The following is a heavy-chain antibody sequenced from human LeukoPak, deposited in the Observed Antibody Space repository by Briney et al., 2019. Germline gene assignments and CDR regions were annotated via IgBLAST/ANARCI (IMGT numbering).Heavy chain of an antibody. CDR2: MNPNSGNT. D-gene: IGHD2-2*01. CDR3: ARGFPSPRRYCSSTSCYGGLNWFDP. V-gene: IGHV1-8*01. Sequence: ASVKVSCKASGYTFTSYDINWVRQATGQGLEWMGWMNPNSGNTGYAQNFQGRVTMTRNTSISTAYMELSSLRSEDTAVYYCARGFPSPRRYCSSTSCYGGLNWFDPWGQGTLVTVSS. J-gene: IGHJ5*02. CDR1: GYTFTSYD.